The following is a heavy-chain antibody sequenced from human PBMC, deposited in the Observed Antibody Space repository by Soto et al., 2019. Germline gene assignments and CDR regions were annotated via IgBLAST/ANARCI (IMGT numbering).Heavy chain of an antibody. Sequence: QVQLVESGGGVVQPGKSLRLSCAASGFTFSNYPMNWVRQAPGKGLEWMSVISYDGRTKHYEDSVKGRFTISRDNSKNTLYLQMNSLRAEDTAVYYCARATGLGVAAAGSFDSWGQGARVTVSS. CDR3: ARATGLGVAAAGSFDS. CDR2: ISYDGRTK. CDR1: GFTFSNYP. D-gene: IGHD6-13*01. V-gene: IGHV3-30*04. J-gene: IGHJ4*02.